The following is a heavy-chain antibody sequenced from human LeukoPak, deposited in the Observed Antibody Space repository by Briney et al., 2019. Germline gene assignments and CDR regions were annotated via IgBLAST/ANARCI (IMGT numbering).Heavy chain of an antibody. V-gene: IGHV3-74*01. CDR3: ARDRQCSGGSCYYYYYGMDV. D-gene: IGHD2-15*01. CDR1: GLTFSSHW. CDR2: ITNDGSST. Sequence: GGSLRLSCAASGLTFSSHWMHWIRQAPGKGLAWVSRITNDGSSTTYADSVKGRFTISRDNSKNTLYLQMNSLRAEDTAVYYCARDRQCSGGSCYYYYYGMDVWGQGTTVTVSS. J-gene: IGHJ6*02.